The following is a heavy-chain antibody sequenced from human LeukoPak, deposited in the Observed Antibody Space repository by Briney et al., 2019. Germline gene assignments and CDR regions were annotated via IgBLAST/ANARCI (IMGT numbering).Heavy chain of an antibody. Sequence: SETLSLTCTVSSGSFRTYYWSWIRQPPGKGLEWIGYIFYNEGTSYNPSLKSRVTISVDTSNNQLSLKVNSVTAADTAMYYCVKSNSWYQPWPLDIWGRGTMVTVSS. CDR2: IFYNEGT. J-gene: IGHJ3*02. CDR1: SGSFRTYY. D-gene: IGHD2-2*01. CDR3: VKSNSWYQPWPLDI. V-gene: IGHV4-59*01.